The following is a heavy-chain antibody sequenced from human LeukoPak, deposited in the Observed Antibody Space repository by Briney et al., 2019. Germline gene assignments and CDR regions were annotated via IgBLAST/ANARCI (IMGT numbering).Heavy chain of an antibody. CDR1: GYTFTSYD. V-gene: IGHV1-8*01. CDR2: MNPNSGNT. Sequence: ASVKVSCKASGYTFTSYDINWVRQATGQGLEWMGWMNPNSGNTGYAQKFQGRLTMTRNASITTAYMELSSLRSEDKAVYYCARGSVTPFDYWGQGTLVTVSS. J-gene: IGHJ4*02. D-gene: IGHD5-18*01. CDR3: ARGSVTPFDY.